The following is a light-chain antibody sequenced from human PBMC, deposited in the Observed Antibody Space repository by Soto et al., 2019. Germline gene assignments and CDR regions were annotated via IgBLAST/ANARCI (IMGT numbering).Light chain of an antibody. CDR1: SSDVGAYKY. V-gene: IGLV2-8*01. Sequence: QSVLTQPPSASGSPGQSVTISCTGTSSDVGAYKYVSWYQQYPGKAPKLMIYEVSKRPSGVPDRFSGSKSGNTASLTVSGLQAXXXADYYCTSYVGSDIWVFGGGTKLTVX. CDR3: TSYVGSDIWV. CDR2: EVS. J-gene: IGLJ3*02.